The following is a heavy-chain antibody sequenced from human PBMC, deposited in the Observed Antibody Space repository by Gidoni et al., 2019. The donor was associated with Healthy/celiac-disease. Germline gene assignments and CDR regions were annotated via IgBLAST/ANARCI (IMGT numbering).Heavy chain of an antibody. CDR1: GGSISSGGYY. D-gene: IGHD2-2*01. J-gene: IGHJ6*02. Sequence: QVQLQESGPGLVKPSQTLSLTCTVSGGSISSGGYYWSWIRQHPGKGLEWLGYIYYSGSTYYNPSLKSRVTISVDTSKNQFSLKLSSVTAADTAVYYCARVPWPAAGRSPYYYYYGMDVWGQGTTVTVSS. CDR2: IYYSGST. V-gene: IGHV4-31*03. CDR3: ARVPWPAAGRSPYYYYYGMDV.